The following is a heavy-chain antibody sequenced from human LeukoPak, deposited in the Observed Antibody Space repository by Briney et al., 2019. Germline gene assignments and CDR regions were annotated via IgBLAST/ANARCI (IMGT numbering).Heavy chain of an antibody. J-gene: IGHJ4*02. D-gene: IGHD1-1*01. Sequence: SETLSLTCTVSGGSISSGNYYWSWIRQHPGKGLEWIGYIYHSGSTYYNPSLKSRVTISVDRSKNQFSLKLSSVTAADTAVYYCARGTHHRRNYFDYWGQGTLVTVSS. CDR2: IYHSGST. CDR1: GGSISSGNYY. CDR3: ARGTHHRRNYFDY. V-gene: IGHV4-30-2*01.